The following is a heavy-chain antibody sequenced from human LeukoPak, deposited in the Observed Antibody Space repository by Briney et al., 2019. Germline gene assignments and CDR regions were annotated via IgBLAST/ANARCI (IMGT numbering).Heavy chain of an antibody. V-gene: IGHV1-24*01. D-gene: IGHD4-17*01. CDR1: GYTLTELS. CDR3: VTAPVFGDSYFKY. Sequence: ASVKVSCKVSGYTLTELSMHWVRQAPGKGLEWMGRFDPEDGETIYAQKFQGGVTMTEDTSTGTAYMELSSLRSEDTAVYYCVTAPVFGDSYFKYWGQGTLVTVSS. CDR2: FDPEDGET. J-gene: IGHJ4*02.